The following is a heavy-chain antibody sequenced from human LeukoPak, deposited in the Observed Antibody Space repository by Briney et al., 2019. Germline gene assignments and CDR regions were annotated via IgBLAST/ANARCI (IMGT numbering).Heavy chain of an antibody. V-gene: IGHV4-39*01. J-gene: IGHJ3*02. CDR3: AKKGDTGNYDI. CDR2: INYSGSA. D-gene: IGHD1-26*01. Sequence: SETLSLTCAVSGGSISSSSHYWGWIRQPPGKGLEWIGSINYSGSAYYNPSLKSRVTTSVDTSKNQFSLKLSSVTAADTAVYYCAKKGDTGNYDIWGQGAMVTVSS. CDR1: GGSISSSSHY.